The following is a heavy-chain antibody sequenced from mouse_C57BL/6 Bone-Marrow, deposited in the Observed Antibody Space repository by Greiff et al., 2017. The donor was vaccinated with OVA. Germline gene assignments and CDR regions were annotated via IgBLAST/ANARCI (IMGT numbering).Heavy chain of an antibody. CDR2: IDPEDGET. Sequence: EVKLMESGAELVKPGASVKLSCTASGFNIKDYYMHWVKQRTEQGLEWIGRIDPEDGETKYAPKFKGKATITADTYSNTAYLQLSSLTSEDTAVYYCARSPTTVVAIDYWGQGTTLTVSS. D-gene: IGHD1-1*01. CDR3: ARSPTTVVAIDY. V-gene: IGHV14-2*01. CDR1: GFNIKDYY. J-gene: IGHJ2*01.